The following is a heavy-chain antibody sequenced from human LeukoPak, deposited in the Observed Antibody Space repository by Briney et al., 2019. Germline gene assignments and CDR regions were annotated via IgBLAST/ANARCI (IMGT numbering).Heavy chain of an antibody. D-gene: IGHD3-10*01. V-gene: IGHV3-30*18. CDR3: AKPPRGGNWFDP. CDR2: ISYDGSNK. Sequence: GGSLRLSCAASGFTFSSYGMHWVRQAPGKGLEWVAVISYDGSNKYYADSVKGRFTIPRDNSKNTLYLQMNSLRAEDTAVYYCAKPPRGGNWFDPWGQGTLVTVSS. J-gene: IGHJ5*02. CDR1: GFTFSSYG.